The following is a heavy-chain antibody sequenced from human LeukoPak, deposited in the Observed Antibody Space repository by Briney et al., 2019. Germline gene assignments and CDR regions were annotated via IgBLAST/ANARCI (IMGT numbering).Heavy chain of an antibody. V-gene: IGHV4-38-2*02. CDR3: ARQGGGYDSSGYWHWFVP. Sequence: SETLSLTCTVSGYSISNTYYWGWIRQPPGKGLEWIGSIYYSGSTLYNPSLKSRVTMSIDTSKDQFSLKLSSVTAADTAVYYCARQGGGYDSSGYWHWFVPWGQGTLVTVSS. J-gene: IGHJ5*02. CDR2: IYYSGST. D-gene: IGHD3-22*01. CDR1: GYSISNTYY.